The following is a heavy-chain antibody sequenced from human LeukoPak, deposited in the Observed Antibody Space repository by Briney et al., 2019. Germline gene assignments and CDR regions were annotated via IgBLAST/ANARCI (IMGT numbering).Heavy chain of an antibody. CDR3: ARVVSSGWSLPLDY. J-gene: IGHJ4*02. CDR1: GFTFSTYA. CDR2: TSYDGSNK. Sequence: SGGSLRLSCAASGFTFSTYAMHWVRQAPGKGLEWVAATSYDGSNKYNADSVKGRFTISRDNSNSTLYLQMNSLRTEDTAVYYCARVVSSGWSLPLDYWGQGTLVTVSS. D-gene: IGHD6-19*01. V-gene: IGHV3-30-3*01.